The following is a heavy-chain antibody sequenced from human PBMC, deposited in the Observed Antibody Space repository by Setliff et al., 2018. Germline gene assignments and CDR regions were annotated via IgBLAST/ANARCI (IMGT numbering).Heavy chain of an antibody. Sequence: ASVKVSCKASGYTFTSYGISWVRQAPGQGLEWMGWISAYNGNTNYAQKLQGRVTMTTDTSTSTAYMELRSLRSDDTAMYYCARARDDGVYYDSSGYYSYYYYGMDVWGQGTTVTVSS. D-gene: IGHD3-22*01. CDR1: GYTFTSYG. V-gene: IGHV1-18*01. CDR3: ARARDDGVYYDSSGYYSYYYYGMDV. J-gene: IGHJ6*02. CDR2: ISAYNGNT.